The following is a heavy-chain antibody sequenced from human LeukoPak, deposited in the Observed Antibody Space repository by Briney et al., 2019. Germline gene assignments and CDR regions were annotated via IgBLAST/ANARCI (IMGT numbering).Heavy chain of an antibody. J-gene: IGHJ3*02. CDR2: ISWNSGSI. D-gene: IGHD5-12*01. Sequence: PGRSLRLSCAASGFIFGDYVMHWVRQAPGKGLEWVSGISWNSGSIAYADSVKGRFTISRDNAKNSLHLQMNSLRAEDMALYYCAKDRYSGPSADAFDIWGQGTMVTVSS. CDR1: GFIFGDYV. V-gene: IGHV3-9*03. CDR3: AKDRYSGPSADAFDI.